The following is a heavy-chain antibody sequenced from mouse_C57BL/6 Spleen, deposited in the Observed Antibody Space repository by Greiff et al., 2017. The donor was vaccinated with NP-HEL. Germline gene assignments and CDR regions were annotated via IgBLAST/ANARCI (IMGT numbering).Heavy chain of an antibody. CDR3: ARDSSGYLYFDV. D-gene: IGHD3-2*02. CDR1: GFTFSDYG. V-gene: IGHV5-17*01. CDR2: ISSGSSTI. J-gene: IGHJ1*03. Sequence: EVKVVESGGGLVKPGGSLKLSCAASGFTFSDYGMHWVRQAPEKGLEWVAYISSGSSTIYYADTVKGRFTISRDNAKNTLFLQMTSLRSEDTAMYYCARDSSGYLYFDVWGTGTTVTVSS.